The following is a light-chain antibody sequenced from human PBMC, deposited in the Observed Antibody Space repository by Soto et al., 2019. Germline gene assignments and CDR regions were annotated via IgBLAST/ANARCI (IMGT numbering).Light chain of an antibody. Sequence: QSVLTQPASVSGSPGQSISISCTGSSSDVWSYNLVSWYQQHPGKAPKLMIYEGSKRPSGDSNRFSCSKSGNTASLTISGLQAEDEADYYCCSYAGSSTHYVFGTGTKVTVL. CDR3: CSYAGSSTHYV. V-gene: IGLV2-23*01. J-gene: IGLJ1*01. CDR2: EGS. CDR1: SSDVWSYNL.